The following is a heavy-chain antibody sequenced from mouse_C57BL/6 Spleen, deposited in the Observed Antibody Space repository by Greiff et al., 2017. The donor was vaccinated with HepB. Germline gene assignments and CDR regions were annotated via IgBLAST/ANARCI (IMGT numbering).Heavy chain of an antibody. CDR3: TREYYGRGGAMDY. CDR1: GFTFSSYA. V-gene: IGHV5-9-1*02. Sequence: EVQRVESGEGLVKPGGSLKLSCAASGFTFSSYAMSWVRQTPENRLEWVAYISSGGDYIYYADTVKGRFTISRDNARNTLYLQMSSLKSEDTAMYYCTREYYGRGGAMDYWGQGTSVTVSS. D-gene: IGHD1-1*01. CDR2: ISSGGDYI. J-gene: IGHJ4*01.